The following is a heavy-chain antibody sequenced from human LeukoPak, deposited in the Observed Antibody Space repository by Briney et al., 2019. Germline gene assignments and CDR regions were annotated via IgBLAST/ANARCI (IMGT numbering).Heavy chain of an antibody. J-gene: IGHJ4*02. V-gene: IGHV1-69*04. CDR3: AREETYYYDSSGYLDY. D-gene: IGHD3-22*01. CDR1: GGTFSSYA. CDR2: IIPILGIA. Sequence: ASVKVSCKASGGTFSSYAISWVRQALGQGLEWMGRIIPILGIANYAQKFQGRVTITADKSTSTAYMELSSLRSEDTAVYYCAREETYYYDSSGYLDYWGQGTLVTVSS.